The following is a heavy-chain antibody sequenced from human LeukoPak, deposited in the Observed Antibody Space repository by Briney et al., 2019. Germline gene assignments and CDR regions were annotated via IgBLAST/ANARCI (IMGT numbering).Heavy chain of an antibody. J-gene: IGHJ4*02. D-gene: IGHD2-15*01. CDR2: ISYDGSTK. CDR1: GFTFSSYA. V-gene: IGHV3-30*04. Sequence: GGSLRLSCEASGFTFSSYAMHWVRQAPGKGLEWVAVISYDGSTKYYADSVKGRFTISRDNSKNTLYLQMNSLRAEDTAVYYCAKDAWFVVVELDFDYWGQGTLVTVSS. CDR3: AKDAWFVVVELDFDY.